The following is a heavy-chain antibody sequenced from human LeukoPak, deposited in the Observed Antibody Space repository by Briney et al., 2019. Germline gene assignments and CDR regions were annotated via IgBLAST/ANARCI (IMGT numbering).Heavy chain of an antibody. CDR2: ISAYNGNT. V-gene: IGHV1-18*01. CDR3: ARTERWLKQGVYAFDI. D-gene: IGHD5-24*01. CDR1: GYTFTSYG. J-gene: IGHJ3*02. Sequence: ASVKVSCKPSGYTFTSYGISWVRPAPGQGLEWMGWISAYNGNTNYAQKLQGRVTMTTDTSTSTAYMELRSLRSDDTAVYYCARTERWLKQGVYAFDIWGQGTMVTVSS.